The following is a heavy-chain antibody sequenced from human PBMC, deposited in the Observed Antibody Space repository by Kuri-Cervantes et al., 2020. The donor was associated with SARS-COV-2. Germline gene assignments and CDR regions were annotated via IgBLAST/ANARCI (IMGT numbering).Heavy chain of an antibody. D-gene: IGHD3-3*01. CDR1: GYTLTELS. CDR3: ATWSGYYYYMDV. J-gene: IGHJ6*03. V-gene: IGHV1-24*01. CDR2: FDPEDGET. Sequence: ASVKVSCKVSGYTLTELSMHWVRQAPGKGLEWMGGFDPEDGETIYAQKFQGRVTMTEDTSTDTAYMELSSLRSEGTAVYYCATWSGYYYYMDVWGKGTTVTVSS.